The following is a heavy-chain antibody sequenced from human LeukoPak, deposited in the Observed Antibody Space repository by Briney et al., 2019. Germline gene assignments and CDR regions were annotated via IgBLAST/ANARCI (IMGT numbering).Heavy chain of an antibody. CDR3: ARLRDGITGTTYYYYGMDV. CDR2: MNPNSGNT. D-gene: IGHD1-7*01. CDR1: GYTFTNYD. J-gene: IGHJ6*02. Sequence: RGASVNVSCKASGYTFTNYDINWVRQATGQGLEWMGWMNPNSGNTGYAQKFQGGVTMTRNTSISTAYMELSSLRSEDTAVYYCARLRDGITGTTYYYYGMDVWGQGTTVTVSS. V-gene: IGHV1-8*01.